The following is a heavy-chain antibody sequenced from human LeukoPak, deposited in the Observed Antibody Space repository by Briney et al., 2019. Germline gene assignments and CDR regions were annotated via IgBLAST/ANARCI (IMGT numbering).Heavy chain of an antibody. CDR1: GGSISSYY. V-gene: IGHV4-4*07. D-gene: IGHD3-16*02. CDR2: ICTSGST. Sequence: RPAETLSLTCTVSGGSISSYYWSWIRQPAGKGLEWIGRICTSGSTNYNPSLKSRVTMSVDTSKNQFSLKLSSVTAADTAVYYCARGRDYVWGSHRPDAFDIWGQGTMVTVSS. J-gene: IGHJ3*02. CDR3: ARGRDYVWGSHRPDAFDI.